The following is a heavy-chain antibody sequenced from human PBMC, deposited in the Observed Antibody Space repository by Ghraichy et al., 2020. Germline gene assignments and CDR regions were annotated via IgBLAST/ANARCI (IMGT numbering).Heavy chain of an antibody. CDR1: GFTFSSYG. J-gene: IGHJ6*02. CDR2: IRYDGSNK. Sequence: GGSLRLSCAASGFTFSSYGMHWVRQAPGKGLEWVAFIRYDGSNKYYADSVKGRFTISRDNSKNTLYLQMNSLRAEDTAVYYCAKDVSSSWYYYYYGMDVWGQGTTVTVSS. D-gene: IGHD6-13*01. V-gene: IGHV3-30*02. CDR3: AKDVSSSWYYYYYGMDV.